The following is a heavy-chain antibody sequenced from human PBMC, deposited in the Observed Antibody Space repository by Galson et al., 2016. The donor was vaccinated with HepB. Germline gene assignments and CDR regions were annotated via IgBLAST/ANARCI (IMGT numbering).Heavy chain of an antibody. CDR1: GFSFSSYA. J-gene: IGHJ4*02. Sequence: SLRLSCAASGFSFSSYAMSWVRQAPGRGLEWVSCITGSGDYSYYADSVKGRFTISRDNPKNTLFLQMNSLRAEDTALYFCAKGPFGDYSSNWYSIWGQGTLVTVSS. CDR3: AKGPFGDYSSNWYSI. D-gene: IGHD6-13*01. CDR2: ITGSGDYS. V-gene: IGHV3-23*01.